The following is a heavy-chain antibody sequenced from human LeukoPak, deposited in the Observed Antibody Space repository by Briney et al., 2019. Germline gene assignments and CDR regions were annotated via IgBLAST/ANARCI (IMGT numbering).Heavy chain of an antibody. Sequence: SETLSLTCTVSGGSISSYSWSWIRQPPGKGLEWIGYIYYNGSTNYNPSLKSRVTISVDTSKNHFSLKLSSVTAADTAVYYCARRHGSGEWFAPWGQGTLVTVSS. CDR2: IYYNGST. V-gene: IGHV4-59*08. D-gene: IGHD3-10*01. CDR1: GGSISSYS. J-gene: IGHJ5*02. CDR3: ARRHGSGEWFAP.